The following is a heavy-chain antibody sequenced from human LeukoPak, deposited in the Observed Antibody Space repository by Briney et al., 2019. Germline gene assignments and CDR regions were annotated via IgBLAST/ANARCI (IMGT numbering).Heavy chain of an antibody. CDR2: IYYSGST. CDR1: GGSISGDY. CDR3: ASVGATRTLDY. Sequence: PSETLSLTCTVSGGSISGDYWSWIRQPPGKGLEWIGYIYYSGSTNYNPSLKSRVTISVDTSKNQFSLKLSSVTAADTAVYYCASVGATRTLDYWGQGTLVTVSS. J-gene: IGHJ4*02. V-gene: IGHV4-59*08. D-gene: IGHD1-26*01.